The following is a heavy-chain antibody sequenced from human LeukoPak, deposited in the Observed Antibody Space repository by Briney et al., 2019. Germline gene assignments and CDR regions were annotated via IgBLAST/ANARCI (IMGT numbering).Heavy chain of an antibody. CDR3: ARSRFEYSSSLDI. CDR1: GYTFTTYY. J-gene: IGHJ3*02. V-gene: IGHV1-46*01. CDR2: INPSGGST. D-gene: IGHD6-6*01. Sequence: ASVKVSCKASGYTFTTYYMHWVRQAPGQGLEWMGIINPSGGSTSYAQKFQGRVTITTDESTSTAYMELSSLRSEDTAVYYCARSRFEYSSSLDIWGQGTMVTVSS.